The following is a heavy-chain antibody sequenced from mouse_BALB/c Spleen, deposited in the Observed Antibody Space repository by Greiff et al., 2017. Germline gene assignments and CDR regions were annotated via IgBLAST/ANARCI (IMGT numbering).Heavy chain of an antibody. V-gene: IGHV5-17*02. CDR2: ISSGSSTI. Sequence: EVQGVESGGGLVKPGGSRKLSCAASGFTFSSFGMHWVRQAPEKGLEWVAYISSGSSTIYYADTVKGRFTISRDNPKNTLFLQMTSLRSEDTAMYYCASPTSMDYWGQGTSVTVSS. CDR1: GFTFSSFG. J-gene: IGHJ4*01. CDR3: ASPTSMDY.